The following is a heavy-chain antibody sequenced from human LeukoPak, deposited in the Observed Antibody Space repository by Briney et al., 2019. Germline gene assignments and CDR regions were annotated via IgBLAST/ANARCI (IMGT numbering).Heavy chain of an antibody. CDR2: IYYSGST. Sequence: GSLRLSCAASGFTFSSYSMNWVRQPPGKGLEWIGSIYYSGSTYYNPSLKSRVTISVDTSKNQFFLKLSSVTAADTAVYYCARKHIVVVTAIYYFDYWGQGTLVTVSS. J-gene: IGHJ4*02. CDR3: ARKHIVVVTAIYYFDY. CDR1: GFTFSSYS. V-gene: IGHV4-39*07. D-gene: IGHD2-21*02.